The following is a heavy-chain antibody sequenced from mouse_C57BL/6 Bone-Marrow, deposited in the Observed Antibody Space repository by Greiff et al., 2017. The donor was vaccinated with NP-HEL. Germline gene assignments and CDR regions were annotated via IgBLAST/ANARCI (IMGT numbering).Heavy chain of an antibody. D-gene: IGHD1-1*01. Sequence: QVQLKQSGAELVKPGASVKMSCKASGYTFTSYWITWVKQRPGQGLEWIGDIDHGSGSTNKNEKYKRKATLTVDTSSSTAYMQLSSLTSEDSAVYYCARGGYGSSYDYAMDCWGQGTSVTVSS. V-gene: IGHV1-55*01. CDR1: GYTFTSYW. J-gene: IGHJ4*01. CDR2: IDHGSGST. CDR3: ARGGYGSSYDYAMDC.